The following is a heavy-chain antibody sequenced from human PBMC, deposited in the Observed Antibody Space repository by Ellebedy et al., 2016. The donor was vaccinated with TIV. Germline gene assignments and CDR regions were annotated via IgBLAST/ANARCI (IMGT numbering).Heavy chain of an antibody. Sequence: GGSLRLSXAASGFTFSTYWMHWVRQAPGKGLEWVANIKQDGSEIYYVDSVKGRFTISRDNAKSSLYLQMNSLRAEDTAVYYCAREVGGGGAYWGQGTLVTVSS. V-gene: IGHV3-7*01. J-gene: IGHJ4*02. CDR3: AREVGGGGAY. CDR1: GFTFSTYW. D-gene: IGHD2-21*01. CDR2: IKQDGSEI.